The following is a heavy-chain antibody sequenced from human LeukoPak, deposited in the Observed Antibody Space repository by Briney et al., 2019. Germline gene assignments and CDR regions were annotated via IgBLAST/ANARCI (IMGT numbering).Heavy chain of an antibody. D-gene: IGHD4-23*01. J-gene: IGHJ4*02. CDR1: GGSISSGGYY. V-gene: IGHV4-31*03. CDR2: IYYSGST. CDR3: ARTDGGNFPH. Sequence: SETLSLTCTVSGGSISSGGYYWSWIRQHPGKGLEWIGYIYYSGSTYYNPSLKSRVTISVDTSKNQFSLKLSSVTAADTAVYYCARTDGGNFPHWGQGTLVTVSS.